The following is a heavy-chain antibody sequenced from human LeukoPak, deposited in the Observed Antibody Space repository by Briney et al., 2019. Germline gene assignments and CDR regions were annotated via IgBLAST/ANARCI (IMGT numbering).Heavy chain of an antibody. Sequence: GGSLRLSCAASGFTFSDYYMNWIRQAPGKGLEWVSYISSSSSYANYADSVKGRFTISRDNAKNSLYLQMNSLSAKDTAVYYCARLYYYDSPYFDYWGQGTLVTVSS. V-gene: IGHV3-11*03. CDR1: GFTFSDYY. D-gene: IGHD3-22*01. CDR2: ISSSSSYA. J-gene: IGHJ4*02. CDR3: ARLYYYDSPYFDY.